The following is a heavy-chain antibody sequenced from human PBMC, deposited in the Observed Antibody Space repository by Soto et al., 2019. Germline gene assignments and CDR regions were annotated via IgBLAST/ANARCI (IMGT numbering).Heavy chain of an antibody. D-gene: IGHD3-16*01. CDR1: GVHFSSYC. V-gene: IGHV3-33*01. CDR2: IWYDGSNK. J-gene: IGHJ5*02. Sequence: GGSLRLSCAASGVHFSSYCMHWVRQAPGKGLEWVAVIWYDGSNKYYADSVKGRFTISRDNSKNTLYLQMNSLRAEDTAVYYCARGSMITFGGVLSPIDPWGQGTLVTVSS. CDR3: ARGSMITFGGVLSPIDP.